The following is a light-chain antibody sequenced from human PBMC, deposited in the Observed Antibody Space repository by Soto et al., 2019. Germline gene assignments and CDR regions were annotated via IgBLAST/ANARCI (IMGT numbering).Light chain of an antibody. Sequence: DIQMPQSPSSLSASLGDSVTITSTASQGISSSLAWYQQKKGKAPKILIYDASSLESGVPSRFSGSGSGTEFNLTISSLQTDDFATYYCQQYNSYPWTFGQGTKVDI. CDR1: QGISSS. J-gene: IGKJ1*01. CDR3: QQYNSYPWT. V-gene: IGKV1-5*01. CDR2: DAS.